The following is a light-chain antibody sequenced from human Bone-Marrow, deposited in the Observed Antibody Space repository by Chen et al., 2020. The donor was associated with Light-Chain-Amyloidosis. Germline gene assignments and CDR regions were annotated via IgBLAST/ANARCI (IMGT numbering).Light chain of an antibody. CDR3: QQYFTTPRT. CDR1: QSVNNY. Sequence: EIVLTQSPATLSLSPGERGTLSCRASQSVNNYLAWYQQKPGQAPRLLIYDASNRATGIPARFSGSGSGTDFTLTISSLQAEDVAIYFCQQYFTTPRTFGRGTKLEIK. CDR2: DAS. J-gene: IGKJ2*01. V-gene: IGKV3-11*01.